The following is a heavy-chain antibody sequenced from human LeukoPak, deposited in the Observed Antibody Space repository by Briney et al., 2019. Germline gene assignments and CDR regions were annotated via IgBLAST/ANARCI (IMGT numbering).Heavy chain of an antibody. CDR3: ARVLRVPAAPPYYYYYMDV. Sequence: SETLSLTCTVSGGSISSYYWSWIRQPPGKGLEWIGYIYYSGSTNYNPSLKSRVTISVDTSKNQFSLKLSSVTAADTAVYYCARVLRVPAAPPYYYYYMDVWGKGTTVTVSS. J-gene: IGHJ6*03. V-gene: IGHV4-59*01. CDR1: GGSISSYY. CDR2: IYYSGST. D-gene: IGHD2-2*01.